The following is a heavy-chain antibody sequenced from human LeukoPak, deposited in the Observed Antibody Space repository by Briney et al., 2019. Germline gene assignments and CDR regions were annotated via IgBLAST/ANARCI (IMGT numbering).Heavy chain of an antibody. J-gene: IGHJ3*02. CDR3: ARDRDVVASSAFDI. CDR2: INPSGGST. D-gene: IGHD2-2*01. Sequence: ASVKVSCKASGYTFTSYYMHWVRQAPGQGLEWMGIINPSGGSTSYAQKFQGRVTITADKSTSTAYMELSSLRSEDTAVYYCARDRDVVASSAFDIWGQGTMVTVSS. V-gene: IGHV1-46*01. CDR1: GYTFTSYY.